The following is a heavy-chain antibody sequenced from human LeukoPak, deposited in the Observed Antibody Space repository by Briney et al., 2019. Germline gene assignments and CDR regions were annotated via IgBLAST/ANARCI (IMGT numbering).Heavy chain of an antibody. CDR3: ASSSSGWYIHRPFQH. Sequence: RGESLKISCKGSGYSFTSYWIGWVRQMPGKSLEWMGIIYPGDSDTRYSPSFQGQVTISADKSISTAYLQWSSLKASDTAMYYCASSSSGWYIHRPFQHWGQGTLVTVSS. V-gene: IGHV5-51*01. J-gene: IGHJ1*01. CDR2: IYPGDSDT. CDR1: GYSFTSYW. D-gene: IGHD6-19*01.